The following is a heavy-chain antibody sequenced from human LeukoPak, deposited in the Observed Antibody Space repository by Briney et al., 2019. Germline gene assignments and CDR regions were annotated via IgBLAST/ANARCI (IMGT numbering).Heavy chain of an antibody. Sequence: RGSPRLSCAASGFTFSSYSMNWVRQAPGKGLEWVSSISSSSSYIYYADSVKGRFTISRDNAKNSLYLQMNSLRAEDTAVYYCARDPAVGATMYNWFDPWGQGTLVTVSS. V-gene: IGHV3-21*01. CDR3: ARDPAVGATMYNWFDP. CDR1: GFTFSSYS. J-gene: IGHJ5*02. CDR2: ISSSSSYI. D-gene: IGHD1-26*01.